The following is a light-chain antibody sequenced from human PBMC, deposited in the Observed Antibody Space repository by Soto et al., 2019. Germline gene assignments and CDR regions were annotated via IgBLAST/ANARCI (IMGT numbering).Light chain of an antibody. CDR2: SAS. CDR3: QQYNDWPSGT. V-gene: IGKV3-15*01. Sequence: EIVMTQSPVTLSVSPGERATLSSRASQSVINNLAWYQQQPRQAPRRLIFSASTRVRGIPARFSGSGSGTEFTLTISSLQSEDFAIYYCQQYNDWPSGTFGGGTKVDI. CDR1: QSVINN. J-gene: IGKJ4*01.